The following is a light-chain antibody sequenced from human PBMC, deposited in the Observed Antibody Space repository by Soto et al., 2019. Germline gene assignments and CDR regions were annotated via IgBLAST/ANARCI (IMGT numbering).Light chain of an antibody. Sequence: QSVLTQPPSASGTPGQRVTISCSGSSSNIGSSSVNWYQQLPGTAPKLLIYNNNQWPSGVPDRFSGSKSGTSASLAISGLQSEDEADYYCAAWDVTLNGLYVFGTGTRSP. CDR3: AAWDVTLNGLYV. CDR1: SSNIGSSS. J-gene: IGLJ1*01. CDR2: NNN. V-gene: IGLV1-44*01.